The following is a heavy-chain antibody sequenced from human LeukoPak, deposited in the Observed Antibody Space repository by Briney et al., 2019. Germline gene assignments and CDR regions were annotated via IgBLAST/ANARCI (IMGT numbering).Heavy chain of an antibody. Sequence: PSETPSLTCAVYGGSFSGYYWSWIRQPPGKGLEWIGEINHSGSTNYNPSLKSRVTISVDTSKNQFSLKLSSVTAADTAVYYCARTLRTLYYYYGMDVWGQGTTVTVSS. D-gene: IGHD3-3*01. CDR3: ARTLRTLYYYYGMDV. CDR2: INHSGST. J-gene: IGHJ6*02. CDR1: GGSFSGYY. V-gene: IGHV4-34*01.